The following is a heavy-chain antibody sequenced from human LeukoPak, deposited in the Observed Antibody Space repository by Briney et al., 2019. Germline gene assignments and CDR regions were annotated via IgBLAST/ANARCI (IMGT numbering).Heavy chain of an antibody. J-gene: IGHJ3*02. V-gene: IGHV1-2*02. CDR1: GYTFTGYY. CDR3: ASSTLGYGFDAFDI. CDR2: INPNSGGT. Sequence: ASVKVSCKASGYTFTGYYMHWVRQAPGQGLEGMGWINPNSGGTNYAQKLQGRVTMTTDTSTSTAYMELRGLRSDDTAVYSCASSTLGYGFDAFDIWGQGTMVTVSS. D-gene: IGHD3-22*01.